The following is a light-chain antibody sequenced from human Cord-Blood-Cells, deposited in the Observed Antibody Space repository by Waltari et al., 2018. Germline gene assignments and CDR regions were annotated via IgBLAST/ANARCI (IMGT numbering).Light chain of an antibody. V-gene: IGLV2-23*01. CDR1: SSNVGSYNL. CDR2: EGS. J-gene: IGLJ3*02. CDR3: CSYAGSSTWV. Sequence: QSALTQPASVSGSPAQSITIPCTATSSNVGSYNLVSWYQQHPGKAPKLMIYEGSKRPSGVSNRFSGSKSGNTASLTISGLQAEDEADYYCCSYAGSSTWVFGGGTKLTVL.